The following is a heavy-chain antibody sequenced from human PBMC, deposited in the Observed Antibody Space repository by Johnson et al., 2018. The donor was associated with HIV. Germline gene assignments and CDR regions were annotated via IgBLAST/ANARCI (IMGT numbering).Heavy chain of an antibody. Sequence: QLVESGGVVVQPGGSLRLSCVASGFTFADFAMHWVRQAPGKGLEWVSLISWDGGRTYSADSVKGRFTISRDNRKNSLYLQMNSLRPEDTALYYCAKDPPGSWGQGTMVTVSS. D-gene: IGHD1-26*01. V-gene: IGHV3-43D*03. CDR3: AKDPPGS. J-gene: IGHJ3*01. CDR1: GFTFADFA. CDR2: ISWDGGRT.